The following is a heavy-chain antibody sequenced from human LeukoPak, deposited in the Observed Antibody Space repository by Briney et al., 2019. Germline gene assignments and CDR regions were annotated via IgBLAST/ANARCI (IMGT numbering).Heavy chain of an antibody. CDR3: AREVRGSYGY. J-gene: IGHJ4*02. V-gene: IGHV3-53*01. CDR2: IYSGGST. CDR1: GFAVSSNY. D-gene: IGHD1-26*01. Sequence: GGSLRLSCAASGFAVSSNYMSWVRQAPGKGLEWVSVIYSGGSTYYADSVKGRFTISRDNSKNTLYLQMNSLRAEDTAVYYCAREVRGSYGYWGQGTLVTVSS.